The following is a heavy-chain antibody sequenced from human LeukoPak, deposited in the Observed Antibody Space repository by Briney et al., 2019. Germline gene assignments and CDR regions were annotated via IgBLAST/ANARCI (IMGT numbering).Heavy chain of an antibody. J-gene: IGHJ4*02. V-gene: IGHV3-48*01. D-gene: IGHD2-15*01. Sequence: GGSLRLSCAASGFPLSSYSINWARQAPGKGLGWVSYISSSGSAIYYVDSVKGRFTVSRDNAKNSLFLQMNSPRAEDTAVYYCVRVKGSYFDYWGQGALVTVSS. CDR2: ISSSGSAI. CDR1: GFPLSSYS. CDR3: VRVKGSYFDY.